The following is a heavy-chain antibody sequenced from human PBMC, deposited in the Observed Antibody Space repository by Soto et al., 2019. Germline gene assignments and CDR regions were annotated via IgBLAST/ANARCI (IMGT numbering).Heavy chain of an antibody. V-gene: IGHV1-46*01. CDR2: INPSGGST. J-gene: IGHJ4*02. D-gene: IGHD3-10*01. CDR1: GYTFTSCY. CDR3: ARVEFGELLALDW. Sequence: GASVKASCKAPGYTFTSCYMHWVRQAPGQGLEWMGIINPSGGSTSYAQKFQGRVTMTRDTSTSKVYMELSSLRSEDTGVYYCARVEFGELLALDWWGQGTLVTVAS.